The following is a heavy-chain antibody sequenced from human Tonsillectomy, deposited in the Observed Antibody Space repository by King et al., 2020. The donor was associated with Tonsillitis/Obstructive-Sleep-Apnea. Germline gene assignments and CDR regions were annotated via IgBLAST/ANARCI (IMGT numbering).Heavy chain of an antibody. D-gene: IGHD2-2*01. J-gene: IGHJ5*02. CDR1: GGSISSYY. CDR2: IYYSGST. CDR3: ARTGVVPAAVRFDP. Sequence: VQLQESGPGLVKPSETLSLTCTVSGGSISSYYWSWIRQPPGKGLEWIGYIYYSGSTNYNPPLKSRVTISVDTSKNQFSLKLSSVTAADTAVYYCARTGVVPAAVRFDPWGQGTLVTVSS. V-gene: IGHV4-59*01.